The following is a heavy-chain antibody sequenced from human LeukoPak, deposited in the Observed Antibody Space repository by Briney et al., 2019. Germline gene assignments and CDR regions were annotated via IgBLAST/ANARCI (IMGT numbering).Heavy chain of an antibody. CDR1: GRSFSGYY. D-gene: IGHD4-23*01. J-gene: IGHJ3*02. CDR2: INHSGST. V-gene: IGHV4-34*01. Sequence: SETLSLTCAVHGRSFSGYYWSLIRQPPGKGLEWIGEINHSGSTNYNPSLKSRVTISVDTSKNQFSLKLSSVTAADTAVYYCARGLVTYDAFDIWGQGTMVTVSS. CDR3: ARGLVTYDAFDI.